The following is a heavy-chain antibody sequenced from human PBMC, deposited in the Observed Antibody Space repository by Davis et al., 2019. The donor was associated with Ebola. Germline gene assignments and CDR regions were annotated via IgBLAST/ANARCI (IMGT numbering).Heavy chain of an antibody. CDR2: IRSDGINT. J-gene: IGHJ4*02. CDR1: GGSLSGHY. Sequence: ETLSLTCDVSGGSLSGHYWSWIRQPPGKGLECVSAIRSDGINTYYADSVKGRFTISRDNSKNILYLQMSSLRAEDTAVYYCVKGIVGTAKVYWGQGTLVTVSS. D-gene: IGHD1-26*01. CDR3: VKGIVGTAKVY. V-gene: IGHV3-64D*08.